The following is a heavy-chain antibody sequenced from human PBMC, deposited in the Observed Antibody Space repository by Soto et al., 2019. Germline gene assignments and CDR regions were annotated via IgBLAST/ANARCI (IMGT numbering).Heavy chain of an antibody. CDR3: AKGRDYDLAFHS. CDR2: ISGAGDSP. CDR1: GFNFRSTA. V-gene: IGHV3-23*01. D-gene: IGHD5-12*01. Sequence: PGGSLRLSCAASGFNFRSTAMSWVRQPPGKGLEWVSAISGAGDSPFYADSVKGRFTISRDNSKNMLYLYINSLRAEDTAMYYCAKGRDYDLAFHSWGQATPVTVSS. J-gene: IGHJ4*02.